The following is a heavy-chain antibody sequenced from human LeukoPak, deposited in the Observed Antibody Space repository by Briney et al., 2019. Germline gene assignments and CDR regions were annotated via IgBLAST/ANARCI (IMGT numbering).Heavy chain of an antibody. CDR1: GGTFSSYA. V-gene: IGHV1-69*04. Sequence: ASVKVSCKASGGTFSSYAISWVRQAPGQGLEWMGRIFPILGIANYAQKFQGRVTITADKSTSTAYMELSSLRSEDTAVYYCARFDSDTAMVPGGFDPWGQGTLVTVSS. D-gene: IGHD5-18*01. CDR3: ARFDSDTAMVPGGFDP. CDR2: IFPILGIA. J-gene: IGHJ5*02.